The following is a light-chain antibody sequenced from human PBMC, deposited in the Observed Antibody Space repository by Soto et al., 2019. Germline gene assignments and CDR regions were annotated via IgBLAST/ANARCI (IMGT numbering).Light chain of an antibody. CDR3: QQLQRTPFT. CDR2: GAS. Sequence: QLTQSPSSLSASVGDRVTITCRASQDVRRYLAWYQQKAGKAPKLLIYGASTLQSGVPSRFSGFGSGTEFTLTISSLQPEDFATYHCQQLQRTPFTFGPGTTVDV. CDR1: QDVRRY. J-gene: IGKJ3*01. V-gene: IGKV1-9*01.